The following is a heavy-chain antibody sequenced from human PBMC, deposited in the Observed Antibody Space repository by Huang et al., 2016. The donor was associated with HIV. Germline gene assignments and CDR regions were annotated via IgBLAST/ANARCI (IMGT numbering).Heavy chain of an antibody. CDR1: GDSFSSHY. V-gene: IGHV4-59*11. J-gene: IGHJ3*02. CDR3: ARDWYYYDTTGYPRDAFDI. D-gene: IGHD3-22*01. Sequence: QVQLQESGPGLVKPSETLSLTCTVSGDSFSSHYWTWIRQPPGKGLECIGFIYYSGNTNYNPSLKSRVTISTDTSTNQVSLRLRSVTAADTAVYYCARDWYYYDTTGYPRDAFDIWGQGTMVIVSS. CDR2: IYYSGNT.